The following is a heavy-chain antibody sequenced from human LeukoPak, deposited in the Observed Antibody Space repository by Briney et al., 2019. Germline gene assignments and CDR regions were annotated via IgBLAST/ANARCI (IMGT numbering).Heavy chain of an antibody. Sequence: GGSLRLSCAASGFTFSSYAMSWVRQAPGKGLEWVSSISGSDGRTYYADSVKGRFTISRDNSKNPLYLQMNSLRAEDTAVYYCAKAPIGYYYDSSGYSFDYWGQGTLVTVSS. CDR3: AKAPIGYYYDSSGYSFDY. CDR2: ISGSDGRT. V-gene: IGHV3-23*01. D-gene: IGHD3-22*01. CDR1: GFTFSSYA. J-gene: IGHJ4*02.